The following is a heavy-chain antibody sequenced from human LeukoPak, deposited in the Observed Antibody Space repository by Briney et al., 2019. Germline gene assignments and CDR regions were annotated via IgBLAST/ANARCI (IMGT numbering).Heavy chain of an antibody. J-gene: IGHJ5*02. CDR1: GYTFTSYD. V-gene: IGHV1-2*02. CDR3: ARDRVAANWFDP. D-gene: IGHD2-15*01. CDR2: INPNSGGT. Sequence: ASVKVSCKASGYTFTSYDINWVRQATGQGLEWMGWINPNSGGTNYAQKFQGRVTMTRDTSISAAYMELSRLRSDDTAVYYCARDRVAANWFDPWGQGTLVTVSS.